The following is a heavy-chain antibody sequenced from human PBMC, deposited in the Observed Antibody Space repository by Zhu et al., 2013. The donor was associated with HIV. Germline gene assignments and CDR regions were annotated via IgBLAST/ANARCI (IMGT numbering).Heavy chain of an antibody. CDR1: GYTFTTSG. CDR3: ARDPALTTARPNYYYYMDV. D-gene: IGHD6-6*01. V-gene: IGHV1-18*01. CDR2: ISGYNGNT. Sequence: QVQLVQSGAEVKKPGASVKVSCKASGYTFTTSGISWVRQAPGQGLEWMGWISGYNGNTNYAQKLQGRVTMTTDTSTSTAYMELRSLRSDDTAVYYCARDPALTTARPNYYYYMDVRGKGTTVTVSS. J-gene: IGHJ6*03.